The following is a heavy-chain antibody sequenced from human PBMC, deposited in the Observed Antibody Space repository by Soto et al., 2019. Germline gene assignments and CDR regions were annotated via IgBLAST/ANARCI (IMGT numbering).Heavy chain of an antibody. V-gene: IGHV3-48*02. J-gene: IGHJ4*02. Sequence: GGSLRLSCAASGFTFSSYSMNWVRQAPGKGLEWVSYISSSSSTIYYADSVKGRFAISRDNAKNSLYLQMNSLRDEDTAVYYCARDATDYQLLSVCYFDYWGQGTLVTVSS. CDR3: ARDATDYQLLSVCYFDY. CDR1: GFTFSSYS. D-gene: IGHD2-2*01. CDR2: ISSSSSTI.